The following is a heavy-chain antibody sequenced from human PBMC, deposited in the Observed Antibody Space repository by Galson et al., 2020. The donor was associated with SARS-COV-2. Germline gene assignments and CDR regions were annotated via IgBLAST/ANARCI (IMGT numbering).Heavy chain of an antibody. J-gene: IGHJ4*02. Sequence: GGSLRLSCAASGFTFSSYSMNWVRQAPEKGLEWVSSISSSSSYIYYADSVKGRFTISRDNAKNSLYLQMHSLRAEDSAVYYCAREVYSYGFFYWGQGTLVTVSS. CDR3: AREVYSYGFFY. D-gene: IGHD5-18*01. CDR2: ISSSSSYI. CDR1: GFTFSSYS. V-gene: IGHV3-21*01.